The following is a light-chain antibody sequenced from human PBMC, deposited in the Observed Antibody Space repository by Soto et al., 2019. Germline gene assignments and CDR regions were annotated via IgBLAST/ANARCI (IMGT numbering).Light chain of an antibody. Sequence: EIVLTQSPATLSLSPGDRATLSCRASQNINTFLAWYQQKPGQAPRRLIYDAFKRATGIPARFSGSGSGTVFTLTMRSLEPEDFAVYYCQHRDNWPPGAAFGGGTKVEIK. CDR3: QHRDNWPPGAA. CDR2: DAF. J-gene: IGKJ4*01. CDR1: QNINTF. V-gene: IGKV3-11*01.